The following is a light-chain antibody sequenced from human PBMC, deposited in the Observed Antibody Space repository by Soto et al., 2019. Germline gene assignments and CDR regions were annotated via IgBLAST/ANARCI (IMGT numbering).Light chain of an antibody. CDR2: AAS. CDR3: QQYNDSFPYT. CDR1: QSISRW. Sequence: DIQMTQSPSTLSASVGDRVTITCRASQSISRWLAWYQQKPGTAPKLLIYAASTLESGVPPRFSGSRSGTEFNLTVSSLQPDDFATYYCQQYNDSFPYTFGQGTNLEIK. V-gene: IGKV1-5*03. J-gene: IGKJ2*01.